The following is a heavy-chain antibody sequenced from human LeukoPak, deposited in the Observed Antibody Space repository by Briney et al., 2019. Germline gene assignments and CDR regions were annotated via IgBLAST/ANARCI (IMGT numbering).Heavy chain of an antibody. CDR3: ARIAVPRVRRYFDY. Sequence: PSETLSLTCAVYGGSFSGYYWSWIRQPPGKGLEWIGEINHSGSTNYNPSLKSRVTISVDTSKNQFSLKLSSVTAADTAVYYCARIAVPRVRRYFDYWGQGTLVTVSS. V-gene: IGHV4-34*01. J-gene: IGHJ4*02. CDR1: GGSFSGYY. CDR2: INHSGST. D-gene: IGHD6-19*01.